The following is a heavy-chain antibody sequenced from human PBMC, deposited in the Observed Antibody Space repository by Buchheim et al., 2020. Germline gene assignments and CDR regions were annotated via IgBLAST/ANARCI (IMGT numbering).Heavy chain of an antibody. V-gene: IGHV4-30-4*01. J-gene: IGHJ6*02. D-gene: IGHD6-6*01. CDR1: GGSISSGDYY. CDR3: ARDTVYSGSAGAIFYYYGMDV. Sequence: QVQLQESGPGLVKPSQTLSLTCTVSGGSISSGDYYWTWIRQPPGKGLEWIGSIYYSGSTYYNPSLKSRVTISIATSKNEFSLKLSSVTAADTAVYYCARDTVYSGSAGAIFYYYGMDVWGQGTT. CDR2: IYYSGST.